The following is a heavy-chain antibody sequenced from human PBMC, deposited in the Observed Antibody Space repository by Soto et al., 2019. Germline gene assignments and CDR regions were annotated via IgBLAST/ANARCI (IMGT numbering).Heavy chain of an antibody. V-gene: IGHV4-30-2*01. CDR2: IYHSGNT. CDR3: ACDYGLGSYRFDS. J-gene: IGHJ4*02. Sequence: QLQLQESGSGLVKPSQTLSLTCAVSGGSISSADYSWSWIRQPPGRGLEWIGYIYHSGNTVYNPSLKSRFTISIDRSKNQSSLKLSSVTATDTAVYYCACDYGLGSYRFDSSGQGILVTVSS. CDR1: GGSISSADYS. D-gene: IGHD3-10*01.